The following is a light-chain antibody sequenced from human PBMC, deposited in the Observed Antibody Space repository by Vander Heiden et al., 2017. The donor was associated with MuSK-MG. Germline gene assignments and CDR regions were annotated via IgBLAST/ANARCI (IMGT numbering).Light chain of an antibody. V-gene: IGLV2-14*03. CDR1: SSDVGGYNY. CDR2: DVS. J-gene: IGLJ2*01. CDR3: SSYTTSLTLV. Sequence: QVALTQPASVSGSPGQSITISCTGTSSDVGGYNYVSWYQQHPGTAPKLMIYDVSNRPEGVSNRFSGSKSGNTASLTISGLQAEDEADYYCSSYTTSLTLVFGGGTKLTVL.